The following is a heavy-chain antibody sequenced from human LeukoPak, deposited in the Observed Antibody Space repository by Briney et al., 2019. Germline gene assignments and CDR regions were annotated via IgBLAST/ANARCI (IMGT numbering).Heavy chain of an antibody. CDR3: ARAPHYSNYGPYYYGMDV. Sequence: GGSLRLSCAASGFTFSDYYMSWIRQAPGKGLEWVSYISSSSSYTNYADSVKGRFTISRDNAKNSLYLQMNSLRAEDTAVYYCARAPHYSNYGPYYYGMDVWGQGATVTVS. D-gene: IGHD4-11*01. J-gene: IGHJ6*02. CDR2: ISSSSSYT. V-gene: IGHV3-11*06. CDR1: GFTFSDYY.